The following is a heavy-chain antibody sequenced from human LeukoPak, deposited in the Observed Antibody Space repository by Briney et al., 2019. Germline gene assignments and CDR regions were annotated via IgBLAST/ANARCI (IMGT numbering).Heavy chain of an antibody. CDR3: ARVGGYGGDGSFDY. CDR1: GYTFTGYY. J-gene: IGHJ4*02. V-gene: IGHV1-2*02. Sequence: ASVKVSCKATGYTFTGYYMHWVRQAPGHGLEWMGWINPNSGGTNYAQKFQGRVAMTRDTSISTAYMELSRLRSDDTAVYYCARVGGYGGDGSFDYWGQGTLVTVSS. CDR2: INPNSGGT. D-gene: IGHD2-21*02.